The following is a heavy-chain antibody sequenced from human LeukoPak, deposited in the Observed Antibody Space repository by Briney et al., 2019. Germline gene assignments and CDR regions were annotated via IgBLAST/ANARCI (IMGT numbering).Heavy chain of an antibody. Sequence: PSETLSLTCAVYGGSFSGYYWSWIRQPPGKGLEWIGEINHSGSSNYNPSLKSRVTISVDTSKNQFSLKLSSVTAADTAVYYCASLKDYYDSSGFGAFDIWGQGTMVTVSS. CDR1: GGSFSGYY. D-gene: IGHD3-22*01. V-gene: IGHV4-34*01. CDR2: INHSGSS. J-gene: IGHJ3*02. CDR3: ASLKDYYDSSGFGAFDI.